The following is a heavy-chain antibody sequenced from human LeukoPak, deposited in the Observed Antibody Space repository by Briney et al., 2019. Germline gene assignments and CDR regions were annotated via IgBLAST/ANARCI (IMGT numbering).Heavy chain of an antibody. J-gene: IGHJ5*02. Sequence: SETLSLTCTVSGGSISSGSYYWSWIRQPAGKGLEWIGRIYTSGSTNYNPSLKSRVTISVDTSKNQFSLKLSSVTAADTAVYYCARAGGGSSSRFDPWGQGTLVTVSS. D-gene: IGHD6-6*01. CDR2: IYTSGST. V-gene: IGHV4-61*02. CDR3: ARAGGGSSSRFDP. CDR1: GGSISSGSYY.